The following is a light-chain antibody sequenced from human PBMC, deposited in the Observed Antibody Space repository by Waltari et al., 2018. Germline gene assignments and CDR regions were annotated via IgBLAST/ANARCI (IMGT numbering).Light chain of an antibody. CDR2: GGS. Sequence: DIVMIQTPLSLSITPGEPASIYCRSSQSLLNSNGKIYLHWYLQRPGQSPHLLIYGGSNRASGVPDRFSGSGSDTDFTLKISKVEADDVGIYYCVQAVAFPYSFGQGTKVEIK. CDR1: QSLLNSNGKIY. V-gene: IGKV2-40*01. CDR3: VQAVAFPYS. J-gene: IGKJ2*03.